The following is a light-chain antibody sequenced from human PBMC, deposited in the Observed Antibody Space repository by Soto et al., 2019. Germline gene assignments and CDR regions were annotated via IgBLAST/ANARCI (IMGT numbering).Light chain of an antibody. J-gene: IGKJ1*01. CDR1: QSISSW. V-gene: IGKV1-5*03. CDR2: KAS. Sequence: DIQMTQSPSTLSASVGDRVIITCRASQSISSWLAWYQQKPGKAPNLLIYKASALKSGVPSRFSGSGSGTEVTLTISSLQPDDFATDYCQQYDNDSWTFGQGTKVEIK. CDR3: QQYDNDSWT.